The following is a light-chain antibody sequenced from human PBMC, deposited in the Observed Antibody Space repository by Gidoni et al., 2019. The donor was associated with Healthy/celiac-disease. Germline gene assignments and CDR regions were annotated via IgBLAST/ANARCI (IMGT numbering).Light chain of an antibody. J-gene: IGLJ2*01. CDR3: CSYASSSSVV. CDR1: SSDVVSYNL. V-gene: IGLV2-23*02. CDR2: EVS. Sequence: QSALTQPASPSLSPVHSLTLSCTGTSSDVVSYNLVSWYQQHPGKAPKLMIYEVSKRPSGVSNRFSGSKSGNTASLTISGLQAEDEADYYCCSYASSSSVVFGGGTKLTVL.